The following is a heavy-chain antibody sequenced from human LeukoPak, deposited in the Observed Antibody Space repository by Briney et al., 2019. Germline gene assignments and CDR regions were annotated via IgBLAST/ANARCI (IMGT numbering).Heavy chain of an antibody. J-gene: IGHJ3*02. CDR2: ISWNSGSI. Sequence: GGSLRLSCAASGFTFDDYAMHWVRQAPGKGLEWVSGISWNSGSIGYADSVKGRFTISRDNAKNSLYLQMNSLRAEDTALYYCAKADGYSGYDWGYDAFDIWGQGTMVTVSS. CDR3: AKADGYSGYDWGYDAFDI. V-gene: IGHV3-9*01. D-gene: IGHD5-12*01. CDR1: GFTFDDYA.